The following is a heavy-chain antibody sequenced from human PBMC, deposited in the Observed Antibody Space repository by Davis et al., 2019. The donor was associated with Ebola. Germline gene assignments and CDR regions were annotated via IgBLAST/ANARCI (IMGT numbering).Heavy chain of an antibody. J-gene: IGHJ6*02. CDR2: IYYSGST. CDR1: GGSISSGGYY. V-gene: IGHV4-31*03. Sequence: MPSETLSLTCTVSGGSISSGGYYWSWIRQHPGKGLEWIGYIYYSGSTYYNPSLKSRVTISVDTSKNQFSLKLSSVTAADTAVYYCARIDYYYYGMDVWGQGTTVTVSS. CDR3: ARIDYYYYGMDV.